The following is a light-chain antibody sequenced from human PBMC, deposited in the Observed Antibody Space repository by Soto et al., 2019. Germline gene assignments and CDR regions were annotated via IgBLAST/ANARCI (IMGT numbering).Light chain of an antibody. CDR1: SSDVGSYNL. J-gene: IGLJ2*01. Sequence: QSALTQPASVSGSPGQSITISCTGTSSDVGSYNLVSWYQQHPGNAPKLMIYEVSKRPSGVSNRFSGSKSGNTASLTISGLQAEDEADYYCCSYAGSSTFLVVFGGGTKLTVL. CDR3: CSYAGSSTFLVV. CDR2: EVS. V-gene: IGLV2-23*02.